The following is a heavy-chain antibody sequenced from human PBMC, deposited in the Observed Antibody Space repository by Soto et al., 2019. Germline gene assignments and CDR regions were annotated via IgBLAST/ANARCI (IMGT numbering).Heavy chain of an antibody. J-gene: IGHJ5*02. CDR1: GYTFTSYG. D-gene: IGHD3-16*02. Sequence: GASVKVSCKASGYTFTSYGISWVRQAPGQGLEWMGWISAYNGNTNYAQKLQGRVTMTTDTSTSTAYMELRSLRSDDTAVYYCARAYLTNTYYDYIWGSYRYGRWFDPWGQGTLVTVSS. CDR2: ISAYNGNT. CDR3: ARAYLTNTYYDYIWGSYRYGRWFDP. V-gene: IGHV1-18*01.